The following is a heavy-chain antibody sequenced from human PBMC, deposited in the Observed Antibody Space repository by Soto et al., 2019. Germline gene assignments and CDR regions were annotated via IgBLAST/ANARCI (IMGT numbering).Heavy chain of an antibody. CDR3: VKDTVGPSSSGYYFLVLGYFDY. J-gene: IGHJ4*02. CDR1: GFTFSSYA. D-gene: IGHD3-22*01. V-gene: IGHV3-64D*08. CDR2: ISSNGGST. Sequence: GGSLRLSCSASGFTFSSYAMHWVRQAPGKGLEYVSAISSNGGSTYYADSVKGRFTISRDNSKNTLYLQMSSLRAEDTAVYYCVKDTVGPSSSGYYFLVLGYFDYWGQGTLVTVSS.